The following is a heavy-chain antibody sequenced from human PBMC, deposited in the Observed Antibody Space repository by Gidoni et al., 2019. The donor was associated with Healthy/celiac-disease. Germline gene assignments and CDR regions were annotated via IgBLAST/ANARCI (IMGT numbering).Heavy chain of an antibody. CDR2: IDWDDDK. CDR1: GFSLSTSGMC. Sequence: QVTLRESGPALVKPTQTLTLTCTFSGFSLSTSGMCVSWIRPPPGKALEWLALIDWDDDKYYSTSLKTRLTISKDTSKNQVVLTMTNMDPVDTATYYCARMSPAAILSDYYYYMDVWGKGTTVTVSS. J-gene: IGHJ6*03. D-gene: IGHD2-2*02. V-gene: IGHV2-70*01. CDR3: ARMSPAAILSDYYYYMDV.